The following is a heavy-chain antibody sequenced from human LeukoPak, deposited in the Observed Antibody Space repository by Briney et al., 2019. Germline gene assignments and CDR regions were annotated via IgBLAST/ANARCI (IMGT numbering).Heavy chain of an antibody. Sequence: GGSLRLSCAASGFPFSTYWMSWVRQAPGKGLEWVANINQDGSEKYYVDSVKGRFTISRDNAKNSLYLQMNSLRAEDTAVYYCGAESYYDSSGMLYWGQGTLVTVSS. V-gene: IGHV3-7*01. D-gene: IGHD3-22*01. J-gene: IGHJ4*02. CDR3: GAESYYDSSGMLY. CDR2: INQDGSEK. CDR1: GFPFSTYW.